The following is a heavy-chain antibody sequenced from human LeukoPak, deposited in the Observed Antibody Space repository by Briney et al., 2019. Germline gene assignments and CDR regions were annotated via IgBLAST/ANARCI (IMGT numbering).Heavy chain of an antibody. V-gene: IGHV3-23*01. CDR3: AKAGVGVAGRRYFDS. D-gene: IGHD6-19*01. CDR2: ISVSGGTI. J-gene: IGHJ4*02. CDR1: GFTFSSYA. Sequence: PGGSLRLSCAASGFTFSSYAMSWVRQAPGKGLEWVSAISVSGGTIYYAVSVRGRFTISRDNSKNTLYLQMNSLRAEDTAVYYCAKAGVGVAGRRYFDSWGQGTLVTVSS.